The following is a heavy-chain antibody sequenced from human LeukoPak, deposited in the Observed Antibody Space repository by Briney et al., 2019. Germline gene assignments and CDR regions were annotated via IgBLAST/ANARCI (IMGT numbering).Heavy chain of an antibody. CDR2: IHSSGYT. D-gene: IGHD1-26*01. Sequence: SETLSLTCTVSGGSISSKYWSWIRQPPGQGLEWIAYIHSSGYTNYNPSLKSRVTISVDTSKNQFSLKVTSVTAADTAVYYCAKRQGPNSGSYDYFDPWGQGTLVTVSS. J-gene: IGHJ5*02. CDR1: GGSISSKY. V-gene: IGHV4-4*09. CDR3: AKRQGPNSGSYDYFDP.